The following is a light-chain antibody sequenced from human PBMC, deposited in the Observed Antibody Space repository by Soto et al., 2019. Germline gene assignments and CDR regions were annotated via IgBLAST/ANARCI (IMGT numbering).Light chain of an antibody. CDR1: QSVRNNY. CDR3: QQFGSYQII. V-gene: IGKV3-20*01. CDR2: ATS. Sequence: EIGFTQSPGTLSLSPGERATLSCRASQSVRNNYLSWYQQQPGQAPRFLIFATSNRSTAIPNRFSGGGYGKDFTITISRMEPADFDGYYCQQFGSYQIIFGRGIKADI. J-gene: IGKJ3*01.